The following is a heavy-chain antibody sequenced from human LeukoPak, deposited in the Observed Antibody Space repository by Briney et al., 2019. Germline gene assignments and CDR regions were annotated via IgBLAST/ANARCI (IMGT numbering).Heavy chain of an antibody. D-gene: IGHD3-10*01. CDR1: GFTFSTYA. J-gene: IGHJ6*02. V-gene: IGHV3-23*01. CDR3: AKSGGLSGSGRLAMDV. CDR2: VSGSVGST. Sequence: PGGSLRLSCAASGFTFSTYAMSWVRLAPGKGLGWVSGVSGSVGSTYYADSVKSRFTSSRDNSNNTLYVQMNSLRVEDTAVYYCAKSGGLSGSGRLAMDVWGQGTTVTVSS.